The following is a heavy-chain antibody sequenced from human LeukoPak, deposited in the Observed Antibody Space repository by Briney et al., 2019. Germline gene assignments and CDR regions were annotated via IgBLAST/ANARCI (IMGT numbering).Heavy chain of an antibody. CDR1: GFNFSIYP. J-gene: IGHJ4*02. CDR2: ISWNSGSI. V-gene: IGHV3-9*01. D-gene: IGHD2-2*01. CDR3: AKGLPGVVVPAFFDY. Sequence: GGSLRLSCTTSGFNFSIYPMTWVRQAPGKGLEWVSGISWNSGSIGYADSVKGRFTISRDNAKNSLYLQMNSLRAEDTALYYCAKGLPGVVVPAFFDYWGQGTLVTVSS.